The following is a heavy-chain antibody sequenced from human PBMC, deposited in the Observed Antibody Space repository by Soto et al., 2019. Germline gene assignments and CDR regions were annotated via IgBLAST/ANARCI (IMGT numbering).Heavy chain of an antibody. CDR1: GGSMSSYYW. CDR2: IDWDDDK. CDR3: ARTPLTDYYDSSGYYYYYYGMDV. J-gene: IGHJ6*02. Sequence: TLSLTCDVSGGSMSSYYWSWIRQPPGKALEWLALIDWDDDKYYSTSLKTRLTISKDTSKNQVVLTMTNMDPVDTATYYCARTPLTDYYDSSGYYYYYYGMDVWGQGTTVTVSS. D-gene: IGHD3-22*01. V-gene: IGHV2-70*18.